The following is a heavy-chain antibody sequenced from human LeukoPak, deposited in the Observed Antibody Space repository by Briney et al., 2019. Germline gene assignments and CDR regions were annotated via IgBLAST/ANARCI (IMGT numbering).Heavy chain of an antibody. Sequence: SETLSLTCAVYGGSFSGYYWSWIRQPPGKGLEWIGEINHSGSTNYNPSLKSRVTISVDTSKNQFSLKLSSVTAAHTAVYYCARLRRYSSGWYYRPHYFDYWGQGTLVTVSS. CDR1: GGSFSGYY. J-gene: IGHJ4*02. D-gene: IGHD6-19*01. CDR2: INHSGST. CDR3: ARLRRYSSGWYYRPHYFDY. V-gene: IGHV4-34*01.